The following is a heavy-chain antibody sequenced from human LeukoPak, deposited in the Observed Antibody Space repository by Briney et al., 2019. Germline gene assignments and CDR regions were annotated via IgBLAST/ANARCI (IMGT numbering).Heavy chain of an antibody. Sequence: PGGSLRLSCAASGFSVTNNYMSWVRPAPGKGLEWVSVFYVGGATYYADSVKGRFIISKDNAENTLYLQMNSRRAEDTAVYYCARGDGYDFFDYWGQGTLVTVSS. V-gene: IGHV3-53*01. CDR3: ARGDGYDFFDY. J-gene: IGHJ4*02. CDR1: GFSVTNNY. D-gene: IGHD5-24*01. CDR2: FYVGGAT.